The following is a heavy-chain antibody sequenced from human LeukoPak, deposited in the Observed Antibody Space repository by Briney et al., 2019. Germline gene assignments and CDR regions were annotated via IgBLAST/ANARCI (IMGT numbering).Heavy chain of an antibody. V-gene: IGHV3-53*01. CDR3: ALVGATRGFDY. Sequence: GGSLRLSCAASGFTVSSNYMSWVRDTPGKGLEWVSVIYSGGSTYYADSVKGRFTISRDNSKNTLYLQMNSLRAEDTAVHYCALVGATRGFDYWGQGTLVTVSS. D-gene: IGHD1-26*01. CDR1: GFTVSSNY. CDR2: IYSGGST. J-gene: IGHJ4*02.